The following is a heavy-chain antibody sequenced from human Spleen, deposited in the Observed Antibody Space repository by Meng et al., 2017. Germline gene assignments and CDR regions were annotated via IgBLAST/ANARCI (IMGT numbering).Heavy chain of an antibody. J-gene: IGHJ4*02. D-gene: IGHD2-21*01. Sequence: QGQLPQWGAGLLKPSETLSLPCAVYGGSFSGYYWSWIRQPPGKGLEWIGEIYHSGSTNYNPSLKSRITISVDKPKNQFSLTLSSVTAADTAVYYCTKNDFYCLGYWGQGTLVTVSS. CDR3: TKNDFYCLGY. CDR1: GGSFSGYY. V-gene: IGHV4-34*01. CDR2: IYHSGST.